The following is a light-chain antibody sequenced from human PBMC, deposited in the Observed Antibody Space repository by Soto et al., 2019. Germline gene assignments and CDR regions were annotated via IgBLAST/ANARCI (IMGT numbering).Light chain of an antibody. J-gene: IGKJ1*01. Sequence: EIVLTQSPGTLSLSPGEGATLSCRASQSVSSSYLAWYQQKPGQAPRLLIYGASSRATGIPDRFSGSGSGKDFTLTISRLEPEDFAVYYCQQYGSSPQTFGQGTKVDIK. CDR2: GAS. CDR3: QQYGSSPQT. V-gene: IGKV3-20*01. CDR1: QSVSSSY.